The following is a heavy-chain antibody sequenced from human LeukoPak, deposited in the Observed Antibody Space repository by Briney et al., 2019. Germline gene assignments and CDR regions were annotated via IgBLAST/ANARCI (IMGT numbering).Heavy chain of an antibody. CDR1: GFTFSSYG. CDR2: IRYDGSNK. J-gene: IGHJ6*03. V-gene: IGHV3-30*02. D-gene: IGHD2-2*01. Sequence: GGSLRLSCAASGFTFSSYGMHWVRQAPGKGLEWVAFIRYDGSNKYYADSVKGRFTISRDNSKNTLYLQMNSLRAEDTAVYYCAKGGSTSWEDYYYYYYMDVWGKGTTVTVSS. CDR3: AKGGSTSWEDYYYYYYMDV.